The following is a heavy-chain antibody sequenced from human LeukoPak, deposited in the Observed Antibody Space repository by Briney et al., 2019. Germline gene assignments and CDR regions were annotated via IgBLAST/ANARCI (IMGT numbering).Heavy chain of an antibody. D-gene: IGHD1-26*01. V-gene: IGHV1-18*01. J-gene: IGHJ4*02. CDR3: ARDLRSVRRVGALPGY. CDR2: ISAYNGNT. CDR1: GYTFTSYG. Sequence: ASVKVSCKASGYTFTSYGTSWVRQAPGQGLEWMGWISAYNGNTNYAQKLQGRVTMTTDTSTSTAYMELRSLRSDDTAVYYCARDLRSVRRVGALPGYWGQGTLVTVSS.